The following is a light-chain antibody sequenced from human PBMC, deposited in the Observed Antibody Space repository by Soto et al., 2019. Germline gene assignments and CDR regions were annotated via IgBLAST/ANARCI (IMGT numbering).Light chain of an antibody. CDR2: DAS. CDR1: QSVSRH. V-gene: IGKV3-15*01. Sequence: EIVMTQSPATLSVSPGGRATLSCRASQSVSRHLAWYQQKPGQAPRLLIYDASARATGIPARFSGSGSGTEFTLTISSLQSEDFGVYYCQQLNNWPRTFGQGTTVEIK. J-gene: IGKJ1*01. CDR3: QQLNNWPRT.